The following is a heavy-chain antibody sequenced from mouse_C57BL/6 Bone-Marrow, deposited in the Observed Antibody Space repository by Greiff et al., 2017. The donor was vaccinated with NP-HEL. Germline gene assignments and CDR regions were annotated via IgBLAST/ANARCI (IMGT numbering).Heavy chain of an antibody. CDR1: GFTFSSYA. CDR2: ISSGGDYI. CDR3: TGGYAYFDY. Sequence: EVKLMESGEGLVKPGGSLKLSCAASGFTFSSYAMSWVRQTPEKRLEWVAYISSGGDYIYYADTVKGRFTISRDNARNTLYLQMSSLKSEDTAMYYCTGGYAYFDYWGQGTTLTVSS. J-gene: IGHJ2*01. V-gene: IGHV5-9-1*02. D-gene: IGHD2-2*01.